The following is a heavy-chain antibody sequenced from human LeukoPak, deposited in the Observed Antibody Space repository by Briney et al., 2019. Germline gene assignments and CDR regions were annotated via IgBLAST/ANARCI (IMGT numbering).Heavy chain of an antibody. CDR2: IYPGDSDT. Sequence: GESLKISCKGSGYSFTSYWIGWVRQMPGKGLEWMGIIYPGDSDTRYSPSFQGQVTISADKSISTAYLQWSSLKASDTAMYYCARQGDGYNEYRNFDYWGQGTLVTVSS. J-gene: IGHJ4*02. D-gene: IGHD5-24*01. CDR3: ARQGDGYNEYRNFDY. CDR1: GYSFTSYW. V-gene: IGHV5-51*01.